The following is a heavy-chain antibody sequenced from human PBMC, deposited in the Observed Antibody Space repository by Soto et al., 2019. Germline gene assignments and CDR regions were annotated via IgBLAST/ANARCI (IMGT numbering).Heavy chain of an antibody. Sequence: QVQLVESGGGVVQTGRCLRLSCAAAGFTFSSYGMHWVRQSPGKGLEWVAVISYDGSNKYYADSVKGRFTISRDNSTNTLYLQLNSLRTEDTAVYYCAKYPPVVYFDYWGQGTLVTVSS. CDR1: GFTFSSYG. J-gene: IGHJ4*02. CDR3: AKYPPVVYFDY. V-gene: IGHV3-30*18. CDR2: ISYDGSNK. D-gene: IGHD2-2*01.